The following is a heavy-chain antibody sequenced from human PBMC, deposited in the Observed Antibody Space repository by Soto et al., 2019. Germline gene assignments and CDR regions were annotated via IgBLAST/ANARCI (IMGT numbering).Heavy chain of an antibody. J-gene: IGHJ6*03. V-gene: IGHV4-59*08. CDR1: GGSISSYY. Sequence: SETLSLTCTVSGGSISSYYWSWIRQPPGKGLEWIGYIYYSGSTNYNPSLKSRVTISVDTSKNQFSLKLSSVTAADTAVYYCARLMAGSGSYELYSSYSTDVWGKGPTVTLSS. CDR2: IYYSGST. CDR3: ARLMAGSGSYELYSSYSTDV. D-gene: IGHD3-10*01.